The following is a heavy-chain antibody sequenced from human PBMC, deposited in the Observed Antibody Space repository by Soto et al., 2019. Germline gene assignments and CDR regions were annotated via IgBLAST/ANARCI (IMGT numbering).Heavy chain of an antibody. J-gene: IGHJ6*02. V-gene: IGHV1-3*01. CDR1: GGTFSSYA. D-gene: IGHD1-1*01. CDR3: ARDNRNSLYYYGMDV. Sequence: ASVKVSCKASGGTFSSYAISWVRQAPGQRLEWMGWINAGNGNTKYSQKFQGRVTITRDTSASTAYMELSSLRSEDTALYYCARDNRNSLYYYGMDVWGQGTTVTVSS. CDR2: INAGNGNT.